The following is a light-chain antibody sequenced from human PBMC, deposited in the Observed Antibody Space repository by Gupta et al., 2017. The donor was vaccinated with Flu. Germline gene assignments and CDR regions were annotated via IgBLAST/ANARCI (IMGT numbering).Light chain of an antibody. Sequence: SYLLTQPPSLAVAPGQTARFTCGADGIGRKSVHWYQQKPGQAPVLVVYVDVDRPSGTPERFAGSNFGDTATLTVSRVEVGDEADYYCQVWDTNQDHPGLVFGGGTKLTVL. J-gene: IGLJ3*02. CDR1: GIGRKS. V-gene: IGLV3-21*02. CDR2: VDV. CDR3: QVWDTNQDHPGLV.